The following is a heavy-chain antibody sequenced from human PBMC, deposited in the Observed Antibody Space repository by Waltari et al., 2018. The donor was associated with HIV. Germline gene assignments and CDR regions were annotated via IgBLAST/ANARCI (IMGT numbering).Heavy chain of an antibody. D-gene: IGHD3-3*01. Sequence: EVQLVESGGGSVQPGRSLRLSCTASGITFDDYAMHWVRQPPGKGLEWVSGISWNSGDIAYADSVKGRFTISRDNTKNSLFLQMNSVRVEDTALYYCVKDGASTIFGVLNGMYVWGQGTTVTVSS. J-gene: IGHJ6*02. CDR1: GITFDDYA. CDR2: ISWNSGDI. V-gene: IGHV3-9*01. CDR3: VKDGASTIFGVLNGMYV.